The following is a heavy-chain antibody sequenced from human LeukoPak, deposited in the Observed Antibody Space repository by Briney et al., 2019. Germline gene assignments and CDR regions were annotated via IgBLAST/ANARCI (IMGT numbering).Heavy chain of an antibody. J-gene: IGHJ5*02. Sequence: PSETLSLTCTVSGGSIHSYWSWIRQPAGKGLEWIGRISGSGTITYNPALQSRLTISIDTSKNQFSLKLMSVTAADKAVYYCARDSGTTGEVKFDPWGQGTLVTVSS. CDR1: GGSIHSY. V-gene: IGHV4-4*07. D-gene: IGHD3-10*01. CDR3: ARDSGTTGEVKFDP. CDR2: ISGSGTI.